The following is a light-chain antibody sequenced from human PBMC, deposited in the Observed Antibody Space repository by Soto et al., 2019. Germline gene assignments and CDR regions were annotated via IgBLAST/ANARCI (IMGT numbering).Light chain of an antibody. CDR2: YAS. CDR1: ESVHRN. CDR3: QHYSNWPPT. V-gene: IGKV3-15*01. Sequence: EMVMTQSPATLSVSPGERVNLSCRASESVHRNLAWYQQKPGQGPSLLIYYASTRATGVPDRFTGSGSGTEFTLTISSLQSEDFGVYHCQHYSNWPPTFGPGTNVEIK. J-gene: IGKJ3*01.